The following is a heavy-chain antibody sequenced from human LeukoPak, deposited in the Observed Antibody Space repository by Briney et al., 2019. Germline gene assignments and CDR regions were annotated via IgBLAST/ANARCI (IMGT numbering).Heavy chain of an antibody. CDR3: ARDRRYCGGGSCYNYYYGMDV. J-gene: IGHJ6*04. CDR1: GFTFSSYE. D-gene: IGHD2-15*01. Sequence: PGGSLRLSCAASGFTFSSYEMNWVRQAPGNGLEWVSYISSSGSTIYYADSVKGRFTISRDNAKNSLYLQMNSLRAEDTAVYYCARDRRYCGGGSCYNYYYGMDVWGKGTTVTVSS. CDR2: ISSSGSTI. V-gene: IGHV3-48*03.